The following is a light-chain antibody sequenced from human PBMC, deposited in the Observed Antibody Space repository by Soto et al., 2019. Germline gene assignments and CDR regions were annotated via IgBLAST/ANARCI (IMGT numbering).Light chain of an antibody. CDR1: ISNIGSNY. CDR3: AAWDDSLSGVV. J-gene: IGLJ2*01. V-gene: IGLV1-47*01. CDR2: RNN. Sequence: QSVLTQPPSASATPGQTVTISCSGSISNIGSNYVYWYQHLPGTAPKLLISRNNHRPSGVPDRFFGSKSGTSASLAISGLRSEDEVDYYCAAWDDSLSGVVFGGGTKLTVL.